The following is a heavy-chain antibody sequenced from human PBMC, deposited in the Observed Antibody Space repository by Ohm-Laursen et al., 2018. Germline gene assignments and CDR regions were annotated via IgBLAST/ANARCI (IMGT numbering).Heavy chain of an antibody. CDR3: ARATRDGYGY. D-gene: IGHD5-24*01. CDR2: IKSKGGGGTT. V-gene: IGHV3-15*01. J-gene: IGHJ4*02. Sequence: SLRLSCTASGSNFIVAWMSWVRQAPGKGLEWVGRIKSKGGGGTTDYAAPVKGRFTISRDDSKNTLYLQMNSLRAEDTAVYYCARATRDGYGYWGQGTLVTVSS. CDR1: GSNFIVAW.